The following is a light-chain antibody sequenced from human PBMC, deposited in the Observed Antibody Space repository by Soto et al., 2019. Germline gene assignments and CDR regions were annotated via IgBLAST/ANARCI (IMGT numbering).Light chain of an antibody. Sequence: QSALTQPASVSGSPGQSITISCTGTSSDVGKFNLVSWYQQHPGKAPKFLIFKGSKRPSGVSIRFSGSKSGNTASLTISGLQAEDEADYYCCSYAGGSTYVFGTGTKLTVL. CDR3: CSYAGGSTYV. CDR1: SSDVGKFNL. J-gene: IGLJ1*01. CDR2: KGS. V-gene: IGLV2-23*01.